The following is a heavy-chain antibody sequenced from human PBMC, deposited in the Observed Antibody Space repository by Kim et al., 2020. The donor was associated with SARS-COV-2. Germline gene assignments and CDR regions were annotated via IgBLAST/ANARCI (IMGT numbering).Heavy chain of an antibody. CDR3: AREWGVLLWPGDV. CDR2: P. V-gene: IGHV7-4-1*02. D-gene: IGHD3-10*01. Sequence: PTYAQGFTGRFVFSLDTSVSTAYLQISSLKAEDTAVYYCAREWGVLLWPGDVWGQGTTVTVSS. J-gene: IGHJ6*02.